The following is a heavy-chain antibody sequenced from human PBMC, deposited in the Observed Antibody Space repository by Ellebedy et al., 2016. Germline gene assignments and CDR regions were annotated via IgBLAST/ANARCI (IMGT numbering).Heavy chain of an antibody. Sequence: SVKVSXXASGGTFSSYAISWVRQAPGQGLEWMGRIIPILGIANYAQKFQGRVTITADKSTSTAYMELSSLRSEDTAVYYCARDLDGGYFDYWGQGILVTVSS. D-gene: IGHD2-15*01. V-gene: IGHV1-69*04. CDR1: GGTFSSYA. CDR2: IIPILGIA. CDR3: ARDLDGGYFDY. J-gene: IGHJ4*02.